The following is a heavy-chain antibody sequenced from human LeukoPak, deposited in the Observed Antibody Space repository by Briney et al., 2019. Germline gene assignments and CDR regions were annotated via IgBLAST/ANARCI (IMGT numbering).Heavy chain of an antibody. Sequence: AGGSLRLSCAASGFTFSSYAMHWVRQAPGKGLEWVAVISYDGSNKYYADSVKGRFTISRDNSKNTLYLLMNSLRAEDTAVYYCARGTFGSGSYYNEGINYWGQGTLVTVSS. CDR1: GFTFSSYA. J-gene: IGHJ4*02. CDR2: ISYDGSNK. D-gene: IGHD3-10*01. V-gene: IGHV3-30*04. CDR3: ARGTFGSGSYYNEGINY.